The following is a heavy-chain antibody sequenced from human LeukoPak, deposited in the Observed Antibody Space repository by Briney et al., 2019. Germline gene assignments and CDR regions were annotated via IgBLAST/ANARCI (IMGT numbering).Heavy chain of an antibody. J-gene: IGHJ3*02. CDR1: GPSITIIRYY. D-gene: IGHD3-22*01. Sequence: PETLSLTCTLSGPSITIIRYYWVWPRHSPGKGLEWLAPIFYSGTTYYNPSSTRRFPISVHTSKNQFSLKLSSVTAADAAVYYCARHDSIGTYNAFDIWGQGTMVTVSS. CDR3: ARHDSIGTYNAFDI. V-gene: IGHV4-39*01. CDR2: IFYSGTT.